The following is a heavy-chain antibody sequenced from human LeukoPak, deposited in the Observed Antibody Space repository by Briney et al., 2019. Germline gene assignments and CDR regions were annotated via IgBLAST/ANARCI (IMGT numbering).Heavy chain of an antibody. CDR2: INHSGGT. CDR3: ARVGTIDGGNSGTYDAFDI. D-gene: IGHD4-23*01. CDR1: GGSFSAYY. J-gene: IGHJ3*02. Sequence: SETLSLTCAVYGGSFSAYYWSWIRQPPGKGLEWIGEINHSGGTNYTPSLKSRVTISVDTSKNQFSLKLSSVTAADTAVYYCARVGTIDGGNSGTYDAFDIWGQGTMVTVSS. V-gene: IGHV4-34*01.